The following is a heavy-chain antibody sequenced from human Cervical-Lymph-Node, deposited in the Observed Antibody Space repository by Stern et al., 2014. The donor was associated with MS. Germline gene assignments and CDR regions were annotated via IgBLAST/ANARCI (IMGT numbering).Heavy chain of an antibody. D-gene: IGHD1-1*01. CDR2: IIPVLLTP. CDR3: ARTVSTWNGDLMGAAPSGYYYGMDV. CDR1: GGTFSRNA. Sequence: QVQLTQSGAEVKKPGSSVKVSCMASGGTFSRNAISWVRQAPGQGLEWVGGIIPVLLTPKYAEKFQGSVIITADRSTSTVHMELTSLRSEDTAVYYCARTVSTWNGDLMGAAPSGYYYGMDVWGQGTTVTVSS. V-gene: IGHV1-69*06. J-gene: IGHJ6*02.